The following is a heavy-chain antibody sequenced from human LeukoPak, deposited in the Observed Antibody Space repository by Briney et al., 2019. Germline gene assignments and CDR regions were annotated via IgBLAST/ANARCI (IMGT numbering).Heavy chain of an antibody. CDR2: ISWNSGSI. J-gene: IGHJ6*02. D-gene: IGHD4-23*01. V-gene: IGHV3-9*01. CDR3: AKDPGGNSGYYYGMDV. Sequence: PGGSLRLSCAASGFTFDDYAMHWVRQAPGKGLEWVSGISWNSGSIGYADSVKGRFTISRDNAKNSLDLQMNSLRAEDTALYYCAKDPGGNSGYYYGMDVWGQGTTVTVSS. CDR1: GFTFDDYA.